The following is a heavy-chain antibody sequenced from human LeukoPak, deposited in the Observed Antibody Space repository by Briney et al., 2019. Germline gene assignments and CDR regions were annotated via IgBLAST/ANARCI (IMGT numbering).Heavy chain of an antibody. CDR2: IIPIFHTT. D-gene: IGHD3-22*01. Sequence: XXSCKASGGTFSSYAISWVRQAPGQGLEWMGRIIPIFHTTNYAQKFQGRVTITTEQSTSTAYMELSSLRSEDTAVYYCARDIPGSSGYFNDAFDMWGQGTMVTVSS. CDR3: ARDIPGSSGYFNDAFDM. CDR1: GGTFSSYA. V-gene: IGHV1-69*05. J-gene: IGHJ3*02.